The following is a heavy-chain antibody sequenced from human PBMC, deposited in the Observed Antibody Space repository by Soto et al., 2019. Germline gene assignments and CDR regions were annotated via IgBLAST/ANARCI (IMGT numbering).Heavy chain of an antibody. V-gene: IGHV3-72*01. J-gene: IGHJ5*02. CDR1: GFTFSDHY. CDR2: TRNKPNSYTT. CDR3: AMEGSGPGWT. D-gene: IGHD3-10*01. Sequence: EVQLVESGGGLVQPGGSLRLSCAASGFTFSDHYMDWVRQAPGKGLEWVGRTRNKPNSYTTEYAASVRGRLTISSDDSKNSLSLQMNSLKTEDPAVYYCAMEGSGPGWTWGQGTPVTVSP.